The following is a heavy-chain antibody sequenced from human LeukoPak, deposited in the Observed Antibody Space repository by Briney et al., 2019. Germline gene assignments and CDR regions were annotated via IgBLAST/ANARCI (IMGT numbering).Heavy chain of an antibody. CDR3: ARLQVRGHFDY. J-gene: IGHJ4*02. Sequence: SETLSLACTVSGDSTSSSTYYWDWIRQAPGKGLEWIGNIYDSGTTHYNPSLKSRVTISGDTSKNQFSLKLSSVTAADTAVYYCARLQVRGHFDYWGQGTLVTVSS. CDR2: IYDSGTT. CDR1: GDSTSSSTYY. D-gene: IGHD3-10*01. V-gene: IGHV4-39*01.